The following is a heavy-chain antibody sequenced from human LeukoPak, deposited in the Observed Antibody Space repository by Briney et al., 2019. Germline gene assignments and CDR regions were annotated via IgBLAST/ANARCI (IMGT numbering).Heavy chain of an antibody. CDR1: GGSISSGGHY. J-gene: IGHJ4*02. CDR3: ARDEGSSGWFNFDS. V-gene: IGHV4-61*02. CDR2: FYTSGST. D-gene: IGHD6-19*01. Sequence: SETLSLTCTVSGGSISSGGHYWSWLRQPAGKGLEWLGRFYTSGSTNYNPSLQSRVTISVDTSKNQFSLKLSSVTAADTAVYYCARDEGSSGWFNFDSWGQGTLVTVSS.